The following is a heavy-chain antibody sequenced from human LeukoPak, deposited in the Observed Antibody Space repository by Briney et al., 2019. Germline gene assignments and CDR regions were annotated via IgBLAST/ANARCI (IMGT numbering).Heavy chain of an antibody. CDR2: INPNSGGT. D-gene: IGHD4-11*01. Sequence: GASVKVSCKASGYTFTNNYMHWVRQAPAQGLEWMGWINPNSGGTNYAQKFQGRVAMTRDTSISTAYMELSRLRSDDTAVYYCARDAIVRDYSYSDYWGQGALVTVSS. CDR3: ARDAIVRDYSYSDY. V-gene: IGHV1-2*02. CDR1: GYTFTNNY. J-gene: IGHJ4*02.